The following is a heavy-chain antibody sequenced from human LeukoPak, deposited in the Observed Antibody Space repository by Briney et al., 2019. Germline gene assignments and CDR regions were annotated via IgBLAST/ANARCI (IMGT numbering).Heavy chain of an antibody. CDR3: ARDVRQWLDPHYYYYGMDV. CDR2: ISTSGSAM. J-gene: IGHJ6*02. D-gene: IGHD6-19*01. Sequence: GGSLRLSCAASGFTFSRYTMNWVRQAPGKGLEWVSHISTSGSAMYYADSVKGRFTISRDNAKDSLYLQMNSLRDEDTAVYYCARDVRQWLDPHYYYYGMDVWGQGTTVTVSS. V-gene: IGHV3-48*02. CDR1: GFTFSRYT.